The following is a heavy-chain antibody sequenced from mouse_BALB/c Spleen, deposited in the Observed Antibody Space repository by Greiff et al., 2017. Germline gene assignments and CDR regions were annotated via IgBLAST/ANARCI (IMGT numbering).Heavy chain of an antibody. V-gene: IGHV14-3*02. CDR1: GFNIKDTY. Sequence: VQLQQSGAELVKPGASVKLSCTASGFNIKDTYMHWVKQRPEQGLEWIGRIDPANGNTKYDPKFQGKATITADTSSNTAYLQLSSLTSEDTAVYYCALTMITRYNALDYWGQGTSDTVSS. CDR3: ALTMITRYNALDY. J-gene: IGHJ4*01. CDR2: IDPANGNT. D-gene: IGHD2-4*01.